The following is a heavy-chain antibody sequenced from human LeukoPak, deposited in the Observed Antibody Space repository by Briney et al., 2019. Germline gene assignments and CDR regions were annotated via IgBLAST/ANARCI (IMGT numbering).Heavy chain of an antibody. CDR1: GFTFSSYG. CDR2: IWYGGSNK. Sequence: QPGGSLRLSCAASGFTFSSYGMHWVRQAPGKGLEWVAVIWYGGSNKYYADSVKGRFTISRDNSKNTLYLQMNSLRAEATAVYYCAKDRPVRGVMYCYYYYGMDVWGQGTTVTVSS. J-gene: IGHJ6*02. V-gene: IGHV3-30*02. D-gene: IGHD3-10*01. CDR3: AKDRPVRGVMYCYYYYGMDV.